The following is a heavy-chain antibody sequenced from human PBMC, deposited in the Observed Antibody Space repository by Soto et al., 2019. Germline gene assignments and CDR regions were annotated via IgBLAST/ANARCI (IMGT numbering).Heavy chain of an antibody. D-gene: IGHD1-26*01. CDR2: IYYSGST. V-gene: IGHV4-30-4*01. J-gene: IGHJ5*02. Sequence: PSETLSLTCTVSGGSIISGDYYWILIRQPPGKGLEWIGYIYYSGSTYYNPSLKSRVTTSVDTSKNQFSLKLSSVTAADTAVYYCATQEVGGSYVYTFDPWGQGTLVTVSS. CDR3: ATQEVGGSYVYTFDP. CDR1: GGSIISGDYY.